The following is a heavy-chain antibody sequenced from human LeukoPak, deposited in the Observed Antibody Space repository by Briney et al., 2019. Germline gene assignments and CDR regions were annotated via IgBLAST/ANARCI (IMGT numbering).Heavy chain of an antibody. Sequence: PGGSLRLSCAASGFTVSSNYMSWVRQAPGKGLEWVSDISGSGGSTYYADSVKSRFTISRDNSKNTLYLQMSSLRAEDTALYYCARKSASGNYPLDYWGQGTLVTVSS. J-gene: IGHJ4*02. V-gene: IGHV3-23*01. CDR2: ISGSGGST. D-gene: IGHD3-10*01. CDR3: ARKSASGNYPLDY. CDR1: GFTVSSNY.